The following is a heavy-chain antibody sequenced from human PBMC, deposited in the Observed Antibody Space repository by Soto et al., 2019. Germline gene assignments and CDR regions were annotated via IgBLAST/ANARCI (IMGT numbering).Heavy chain of an antibody. J-gene: IGHJ6*02. D-gene: IGHD2-2*01. CDR1: GYTFTSYY. V-gene: IGHV1-46*01. CDR3: ARVHWSRTGRPFFYYDGINL. CDR2: INPTSAST. Sequence: ASVQVSGKAFGYTFTSYYIHWVRQASGQGLEWMDIINPTSASTSYAHKFQGRVTMTRHKSTSTVYMELSSLRSEDTAVDYCARVHWSRTGRPFFYYDGINLWGQVPKV.